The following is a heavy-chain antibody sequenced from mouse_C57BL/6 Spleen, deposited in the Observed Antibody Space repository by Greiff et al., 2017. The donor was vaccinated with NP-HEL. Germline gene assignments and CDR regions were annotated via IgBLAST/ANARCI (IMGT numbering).Heavy chain of an antibody. D-gene: IGHD2-4*01. V-gene: IGHV1-82*01. CDR2: IYPGDGDT. CDR3: ARAGTMTSYYAMDY. Sequence: QVHVKQSGPELVKPGASVKISCKASGYAFSSSWMNWVKQRPGKGLEWIGRIYPGDGDTKYNGKFKGKATLTADKASSTAYMQLSSLTSEDSSVYFCARAGTMTSYYAMDYWGQGTSVTVSS. J-gene: IGHJ4*01. CDR1: GYAFSSSW.